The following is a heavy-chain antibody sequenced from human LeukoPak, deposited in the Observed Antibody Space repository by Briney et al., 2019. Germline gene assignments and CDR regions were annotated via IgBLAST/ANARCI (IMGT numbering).Heavy chain of an antibody. CDR1: GYTFTSYA. CDR3: ARGLPSIAAAGTGAFDI. V-gene: IGHV1-3*01. CDR2: INAGNGNT. J-gene: IGHJ3*02. Sequence: ASVKVSCKASGYTFTSYAMHWVRQAPGQRLEWMGWINAGNGNTKYSQKFQGRVTITRDISASTAYMELSSLRSEDTAVYYCARGLPSIAAAGTGAFDIWGQGTMVTVSS. D-gene: IGHD6-13*01.